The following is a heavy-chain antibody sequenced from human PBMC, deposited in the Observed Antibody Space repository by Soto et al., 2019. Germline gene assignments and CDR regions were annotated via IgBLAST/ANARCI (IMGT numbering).Heavy chain of an antibody. V-gene: IGHV4-31*01. CDR1: GGSISSGGYY. D-gene: IGHD2-2*01. CDR3: ARGPIVVVPAAIHYYGMDV. CDR2: IYYSGST. Sequence: QVQLQESGPGLVKPSQTLSLTCTVSGGSISSGGYYWSWIRQHPGKGLEWIGYIYYSGSTYYNPSLKSLVTISVDTSKHQFALKLSSVTAADTAVYYCARGPIVVVPAAIHYYGMDVWGQGTTVTVSS. J-gene: IGHJ6*02.